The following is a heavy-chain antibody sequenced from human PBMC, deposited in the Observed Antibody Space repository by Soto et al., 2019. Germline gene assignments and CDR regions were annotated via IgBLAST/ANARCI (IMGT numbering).Heavy chain of an antibody. CDR3: ARRHYDSTCYMDV. D-gene: IGHD3-22*01. J-gene: IGHJ6*02. CDR1: GYSFSTYW. CDR2: IYPEDSDT. V-gene: IGHV5-51*01. Sequence: VESLKISCMGSGYSFSTYWIVWVRQMPGKGLEWMGIIYPEDSDTRYSPAFEGQVTISADKSTRTAYMQWSSLKASDTAMYYCARRHYDSTCYMDVWGQGTTVTVSS.